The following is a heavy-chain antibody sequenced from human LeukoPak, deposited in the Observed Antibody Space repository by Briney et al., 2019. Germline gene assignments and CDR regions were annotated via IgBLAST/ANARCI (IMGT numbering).Heavy chain of an antibody. CDR1: GGSISSSSYY. D-gene: IGHD6-13*01. Sequence: PSETLSLTCTVSGGSISSSSYYWGWIRQPPGKGLEWIGSIYYSGSTYYNPSLKSRVTISVDTSKNQFSLKLSSVTAADTAVYYCASLSTAADSNDNLVWFDPWGQGTLVTVSS. CDR2: IYYSGST. V-gene: IGHV4-39*01. J-gene: IGHJ5*02. CDR3: ASLSTAADSNDNLVWFDP.